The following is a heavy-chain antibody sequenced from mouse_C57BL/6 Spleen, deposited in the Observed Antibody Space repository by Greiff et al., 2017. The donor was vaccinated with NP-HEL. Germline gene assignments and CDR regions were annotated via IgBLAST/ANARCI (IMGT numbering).Heavy chain of an antibody. CDR3: AREGGNPFAY. J-gene: IGHJ3*01. V-gene: IGHV1-42*01. Sequence: EVQLQQSGPELVKPGASVKISCKASGYSFTGYYMNWVKQSPEKSLEWIGEINPSTGGTTYNQKFKAKATLTVDKSSSTAYMQLKSLTSEDSAVYYCAREGGNPFAYWGQGTLVTVSA. CDR2: INPSTGGT. CDR1: GYSFTGYY. D-gene: IGHD2-1*01.